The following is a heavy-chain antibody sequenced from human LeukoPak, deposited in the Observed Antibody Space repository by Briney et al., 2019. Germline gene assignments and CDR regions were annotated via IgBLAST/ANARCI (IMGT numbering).Heavy chain of an antibody. CDR1: GFTFSSYW. Sequence: PGGSLRLSCAASGFTFSSYWVHWVRQAPGKGLVWVSRIKSDGSSTSYADSVKGRFTISRDNAKNTLYLQMNSLRAEDTAVYYCASALYYYGDYDYYYYYYMDVWGKGTTVTVSS. D-gene: IGHD4-17*01. CDR3: ASALYYYGDYDYYYYYYMDV. V-gene: IGHV3-74*01. J-gene: IGHJ6*03. CDR2: IKSDGSST.